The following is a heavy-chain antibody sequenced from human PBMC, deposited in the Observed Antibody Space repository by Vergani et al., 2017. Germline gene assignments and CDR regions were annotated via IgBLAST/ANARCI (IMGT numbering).Heavy chain of an antibody. V-gene: IGHV3-48*04. J-gene: IGHJ3*02. D-gene: IGHD3/OR15-3a*01. CDR2: ISSSGSTI. CDR1: GFTFDTYT. Sequence: EVQLLESGGGLVQPGGSRRLSCAGAGFTFDTYTMAYVRQAPGKGLEWVSYISSSGSTIYYADSVKGRFTISRDNAKNSLYLQMNSLRAEDTPVYYCARNRMGDFWTADAFDIWGQGTMVTVSS. CDR3: ARNRMGDFWTADAFDI.